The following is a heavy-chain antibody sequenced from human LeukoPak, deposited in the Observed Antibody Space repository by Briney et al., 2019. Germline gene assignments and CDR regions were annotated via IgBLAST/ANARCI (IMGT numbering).Heavy chain of an antibody. CDR2: ISSSSSYI. Sequence: GGSLRLSCAASGFTFSSYSMNWVRQAPGKGLEWVSSISSSSSYIYYADSVKGRFTISRDNAKNSLYLQMNSLRAEDTAVYYCARDAYYDFWSGYQYYYYYMDVWGKGTTVTVSS. D-gene: IGHD3-3*01. V-gene: IGHV3-21*01. CDR3: ARDAYYDFWSGYQYYYYYMDV. J-gene: IGHJ6*03. CDR1: GFTFSSYS.